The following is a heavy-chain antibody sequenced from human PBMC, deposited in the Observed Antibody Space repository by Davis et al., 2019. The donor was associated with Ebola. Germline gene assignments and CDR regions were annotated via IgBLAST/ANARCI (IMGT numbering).Heavy chain of an antibody. Sequence: PSETLSLTCTVYGGSFSNYYWGWVRQPPGKGLEWIGEITHNGNTNYNPSLKSRVTISLDTSKSQFSLKLTSVTAADTALFYCARASSGYVKSSYYYIMDVWGQGTAVTVSS. CDR2: ITHNGNT. CDR1: GGSFSNYY. D-gene: IGHD5-12*01. V-gene: IGHV4-34*01. J-gene: IGHJ6*02. CDR3: ARASSGYVKSSYYYIMDV.